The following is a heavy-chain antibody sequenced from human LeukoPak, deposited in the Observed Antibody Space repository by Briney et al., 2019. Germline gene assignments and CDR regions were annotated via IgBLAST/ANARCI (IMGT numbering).Heavy chain of an antibody. J-gene: IGHJ3*02. Sequence: SETLSPTCTVSGGSMHNYYWSWIRQPPGKTLEWIGYIYYSGTTNYSPSLKSRVTISVDTSKNQFSLKLSSVTAADTAVYYCARENHTALDAFDIWGQGTMVTVSS. CDR3: ARENHTALDAFDI. V-gene: IGHV4-59*01. D-gene: IGHD5-18*01. CDR2: IYYSGTT. CDR1: GGSMHNYY.